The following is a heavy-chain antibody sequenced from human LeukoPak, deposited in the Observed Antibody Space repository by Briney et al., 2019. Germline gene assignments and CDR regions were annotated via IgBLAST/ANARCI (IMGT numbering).Heavy chain of an antibody. CDR2: ISPSGGT. CDR3: ARHGGCNFDY. V-gene: IGHV4-34*01. D-gene: IGHD3-16*01. CDR1: GGSFSGFY. J-gene: IGHJ4*02. Sequence: PSETLSLTCAIYGGSFSGFYWSWIRQPPGKGLEWIGEISPSGGTIYNPSLESRVTISLDTSRNHFSLKVNTVTAADTAMYYCARHGGCNFDYWDQGTLVAVSS.